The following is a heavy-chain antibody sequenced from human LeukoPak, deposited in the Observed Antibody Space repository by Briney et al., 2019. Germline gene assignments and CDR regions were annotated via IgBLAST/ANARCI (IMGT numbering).Heavy chain of an antibody. D-gene: IGHD5-24*01. Sequence: GGSLRLSCAASGFTFSSYGMHWVRQAPGKGLEWVAVIWYDGSNKYYADSVKGRFTISRDNSKNTLYLQMNSLRAEDTAVYYCARDLYLRHSIGGYNLGYWGQGTLVTVSS. CDR2: IWYDGSNK. V-gene: IGHV3-33*01. CDR1: GFTFSSYG. CDR3: ARDLYLRHSIGGYNLGY. J-gene: IGHJ4*02.